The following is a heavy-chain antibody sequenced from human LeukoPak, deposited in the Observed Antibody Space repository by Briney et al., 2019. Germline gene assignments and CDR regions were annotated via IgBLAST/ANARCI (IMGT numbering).Heavy chain of an antibody. J-gene: IGHJ4*02. V-gene: IGHV4-30-4*08. Sequence: PSQTLSLTFTVSSGSISSGDYYWSWIRQPPGKGLEWIGYISYTGTTYYNPSLKSRVTISEDTSKNLFSLELNSVTAADTAVYYCARLGTAPFDYWGQGTLVTVSS. D-gene: IGHD2-21*02. CDR3: ARLGTAPFDY. CDR1: SGSISSGDYY. CDR2: ISYTGTT.